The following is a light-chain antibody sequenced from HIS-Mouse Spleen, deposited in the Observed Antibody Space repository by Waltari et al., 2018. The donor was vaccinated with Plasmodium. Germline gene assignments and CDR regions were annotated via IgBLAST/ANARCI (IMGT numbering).Light chain of an antibody. CDR2: KDR. CDR3: YSAADNNRV. Sequence: SYELTQPSSVSVSPGQTARITCSGDVLAKKYARWFQQKPGQAPVRVIYKDRERPSGSPERFSGSSAGTTVTLTISGAQVEDEADYYCYSAADNNRVFGGGTKLTVL. J-gene: IGLJ3*02. CDR1: VLAKKY. V-gene: IGLV3-27*01.